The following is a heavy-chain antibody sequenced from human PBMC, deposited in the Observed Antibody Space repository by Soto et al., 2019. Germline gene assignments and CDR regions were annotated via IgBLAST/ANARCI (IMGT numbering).Heavy chain of an antibody. V-gene: IGHV1-2*04. CDR1: GYSFTGFY. CDR3: ARMCSHTGCICDDFDL. Sequence: ASVKVSCKAAGYSFTGFYLHWMRQAPGQGLEWMGWINPNSGVTKYAEKFQGWVTMTRDTSINTAYMELSRLTSDDTAVYYCARMCSHTGCICDDFDLWGQGTMVTVSS. CDR2: INPNSGVT. J-gene: IGHJ3*01. D-gene: IGHD2-2*01.